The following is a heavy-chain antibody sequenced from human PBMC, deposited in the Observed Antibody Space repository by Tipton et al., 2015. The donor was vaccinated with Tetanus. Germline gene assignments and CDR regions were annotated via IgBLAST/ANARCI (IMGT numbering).Heavy chain of an antibody. CDR3: VRANYEFPKKGPFDY. D-gene: IGHD3/OR15-3a*01. Sequence: TLSLTCTISGGLITTGGYSWGWIRQPPGQGLEWIGYIYQTDSTYYRPSLRSRLTISINRSKNQFSLRLTSVTAADTAVYYCVRANYEFPKKGPFDYWGPGSLVIVSS. CDR2: IYQTDST. V-gene: IGHV4-30-2*02. CDR1: GGLITTGGYS. J-gene: IGHJ4*02.